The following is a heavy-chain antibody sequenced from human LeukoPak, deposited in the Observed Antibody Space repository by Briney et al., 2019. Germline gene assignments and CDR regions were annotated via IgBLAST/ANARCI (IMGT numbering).Heavy chain of an antibody. Sequence: GRSLRLSCATSGFTFSSYGMHWVRQAPGKGLEWVAVISYDGSNKYYADSVKGRFTISRDNSKNTLYLQMNSLRAEDTAVYYCAKEAYSSSWYYYYYGMDVWGQGTTVTVSS. CDR1: GFTFSSYG. CDR3: AKEAYSSSWYYYYYGMDV. V-gene: IGHV3-30*18. CDR2: ISYDGSNK. J-gene: IGHJ6*02. D-gene: IGHD6-13*01.